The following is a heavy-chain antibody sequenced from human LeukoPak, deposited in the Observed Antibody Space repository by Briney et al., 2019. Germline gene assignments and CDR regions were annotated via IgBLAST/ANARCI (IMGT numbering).Heavy chain of an antibody. V-gene: IGHV3-30-3*01. Sequence: GGSLRLSCAASGFTFSSYAMHWVRQAPGNGLEWVAVISYDGSNKYYADSVKGRFTISRDNSKNTLYLQMNSLRAEDTAVYYCAKATIVVVTEYAFDIWGQGTMVTVSS. D-gene: IGHD2-21*02. CDR1: GFTFSSYA. J-gene: IGHJ3*02. CDR3: AKATIVVVTEYAFDI. CDR2: ISYDGSNK.